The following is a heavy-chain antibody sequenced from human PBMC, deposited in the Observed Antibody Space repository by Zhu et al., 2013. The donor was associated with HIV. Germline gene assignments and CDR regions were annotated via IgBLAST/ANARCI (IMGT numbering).Heavy chain of an antibody. CDR2: IIPIFGSP. CDR1: GYTFTSHY. J-gene: IGHJ4*02. CDR3: ARGAVAGGFDY. Sequence: QVQLVQSGAEVKKPGASINLSCKTSGYTFTSHYMHWIRQAPGQGLEWMGGIIPIFGSPNYAQKFQGRVTITADKATSTAYMELRSLRSDDTAVYYCARGAVAGGFDYWGQGTLGHRLL. V-gene: IGHV1-69*06. D-gene: IGHD6-19*01.